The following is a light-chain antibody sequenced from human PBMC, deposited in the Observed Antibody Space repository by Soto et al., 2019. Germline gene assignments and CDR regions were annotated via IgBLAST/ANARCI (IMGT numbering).Light chain of an antibody. CDR2: DAS. V-gene: IGKV3-11*01. CDR1: QSVSSY. J-gene: IGKJ4*01. CDR3: QQRSNWPPVLT. Sequence: GLKPYTAPLTLSPGETAPLSCRASQSVSSYLAWYQQKPGQAPRLLIYDASNRATGIPARFSGSGSGTDFTLTISSLEPEDFAVYYCQQRSNWPPVLTFAGRAKVDIK.